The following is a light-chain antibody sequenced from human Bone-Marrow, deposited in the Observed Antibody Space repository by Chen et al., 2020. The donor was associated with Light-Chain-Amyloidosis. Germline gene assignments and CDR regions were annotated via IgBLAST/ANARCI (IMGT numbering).Light chain of an antibody. CDR3: CSYAGRSWV. V-gene: IGLV2-11*01. Sequence: QSALTPPRTVPGPPGPVITVSRTGTSSDVGGYNYVSWYQQPPGKAPKLMIYDVRKRPSAVPDRFSGSRSGNTASLTIAGLQAEDEADYFCCSYAGRSWVFGGGTKLTVL. CDR2: DVR. J-gene: IGLJ3*02. CDR1: SSDVGGYNY.